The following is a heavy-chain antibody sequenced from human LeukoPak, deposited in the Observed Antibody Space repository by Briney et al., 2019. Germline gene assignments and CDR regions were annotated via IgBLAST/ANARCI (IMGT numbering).Heavy chain of an antibody. V-gene: IGHV4-61*02. J-gene: IGHJ2*01. Sequence: SETLSLTCTVSGGSISSGGYYWSWIRQPAGKGLEWIGRIYTSGSTNYNPSLKSRVTISVDTSKNQFSLKLSSVTAADTAVYYCARVMVGVVPAAMAYWYFDLWGRGTLVTVSS. CDR2: IYTSGST. CDR3: ARVMVGVVPAAMAYWYFDL. D-gene: IGHD2-2*01. CDR1: GGSISSGGYY.